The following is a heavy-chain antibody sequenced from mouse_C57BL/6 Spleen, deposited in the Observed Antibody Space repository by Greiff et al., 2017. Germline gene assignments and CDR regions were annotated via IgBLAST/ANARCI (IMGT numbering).Heavy chain of an antibody. CDR2: IYPGSGST. CDR1: GYTFTSYW. CDR3: ARFDDYGPYYYAMDY. J-gene: IGHJ4*01. V-gene: IGHV1-55*01. Sequence: VQLQQPGAELVKPGASVKMSCKASGYTFTSYWITWVKQRPGQGLEWIGDIYPGSGSTNYNEKFKSKATLTVDTSSSTDYVQLSSLTSEDSAVYYCARFDDYGPYYYAMDYWGQGTSVTVSS. D-gene: IGHD2-4*01.